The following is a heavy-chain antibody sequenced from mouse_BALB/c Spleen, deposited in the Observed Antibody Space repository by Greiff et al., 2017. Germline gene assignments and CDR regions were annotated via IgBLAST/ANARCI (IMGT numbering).Heavy chain of an antibody. J-gene: IGHJ2*01. Sequence: DVLLVESGGGLVQPGGSRKLSCAASGFTFSSFGMHWVRQAPEKGLEWVAYISSGSSTIYYADTVKGRFTISRDNPKNTLFLQMTSLRSEDTAMYYCERGEGNPDYWGQGTMLTVSA. D-gene: IGHD2-1*01. CDR1: GFTFSSFG. V-gene: IGHV5-17*02. CDR3: ERGEGNPDY. CDR2: ISSGSSTI.